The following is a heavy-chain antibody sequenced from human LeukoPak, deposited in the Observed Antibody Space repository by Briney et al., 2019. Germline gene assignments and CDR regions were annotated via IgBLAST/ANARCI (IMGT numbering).Heavy chain of an antibody. CDR3: GGRAARPGDAFDI. CDR2: IYYSGST. V-gene: IGHV4-59*01. J-gene: IGHJ3*02. Sequence: SETLSLTCTVSGGSISSYYWSWLREPPGKGLEWIGYIYYSGSTNYNPSLKSRVTISVGTSKHQFSLKLSAVTAADTAVYYCGGRAARPGDAFDIWGQGTMVTVSS. CDR1: GGSISSYY. D-gene: IGHD6-6*01.